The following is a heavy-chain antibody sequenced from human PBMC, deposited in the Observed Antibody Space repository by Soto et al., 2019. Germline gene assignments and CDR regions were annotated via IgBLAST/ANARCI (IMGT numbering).Heavy chain of an antibody. D-gene: IGHD6-13*01. CDR1: GFSLSNARMG. Sequence: QVTLKESGPVLVKPTETLTLTCTVSGFSLSNARMGVSWIRQPPGKALEWLAHIFSNDEKCYSTSLKSRLTISKDPSKSQVVLTMTNMDPVDTATYYCARIQAAAAAGTGFDYWGQGTLVTVSS. J-gene: IGHJ4*02. V-gene: IGHV2-26*01. CDR2: IFSNDEK. CDR3: ARIQAAAAAGTGFDY.